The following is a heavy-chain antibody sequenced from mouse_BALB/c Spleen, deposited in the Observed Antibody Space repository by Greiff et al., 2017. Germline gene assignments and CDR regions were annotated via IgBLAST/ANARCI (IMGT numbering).Heavy chain of an antibody. D-gene: IGHD2-1*01. Sequence: EVKLMESGGGLVQPGGSRKLSCAASGFTFSSFGMHWVRQAPEKGLEWVAYISSGSSTSYYADTVKGRFTISRDNPKNTLFLQITSLRSEDTAMYYWSRYGNYGDAIDYWGQGTSVTVSS. J-gene: IGHJ4*01. CDR1: GFTFSSFG. V-gene: IGHV5-17*02. CDR2: ISSGSSTS. CDR3: SRYGNYGDAIDY.